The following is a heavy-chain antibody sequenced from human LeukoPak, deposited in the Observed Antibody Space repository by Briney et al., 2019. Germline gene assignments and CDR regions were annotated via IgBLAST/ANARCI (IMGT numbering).Heavy chain of an antibody. CDR3: AGTLRREAALDY. V-gene: IGHV4-34*01. CDR1: GGSFSGYY. D-gene: IGHD2-15*01. J-gene: IGHJ4*02. Sequence: ASETLSLTCAVYGGSFSGYYWSWIRQPPGKGLEWIGEINHSGSTNYNPSLKSRVTISVDTSKNQFSLKLSSVTAADTAVYYCAGTLRREAALDYWGQGTLVTVSS. CDR2: INHSGST.